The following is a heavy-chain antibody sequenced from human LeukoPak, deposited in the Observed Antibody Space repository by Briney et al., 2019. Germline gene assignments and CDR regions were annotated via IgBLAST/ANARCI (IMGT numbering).Heavy chain of an antibody. CDR3: ARDTSSDAFDI. Sequence: PSETLSLTRIVSVDSNSSYYWSWIRQPAAKGLEWIGRIYTSGSTNHNPSLKSRVTMSLDTSKNQFSLKLSSVTAADTAVYYCARDTSSDAFDIWGQGTMVTVSS. J-gene: IGHJ3*02. CDR2: IYTSGST. V-gene: IGHV4-4*07. CDR1: VDSNSSYY. D-gene: IGHD2-2*01.